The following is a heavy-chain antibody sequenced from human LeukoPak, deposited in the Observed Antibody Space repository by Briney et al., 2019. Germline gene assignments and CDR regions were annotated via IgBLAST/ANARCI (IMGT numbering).Heavy chain of an antibody. Sequence: SVKVSCKASGGTFSSYAISWVRQAPGQGLEWMGGIIPIFGTANYAQKFQGRVTITADGSTSTAYMELSSLRSEDTAVYYCARSGNRIAAAGTDYFDYWGQGTLVTVSS. CDR3: ARSGNRIAAAGTDYFDY. D-gene: IGHD6-13*01. J-gene: IGHJ4*02. CDR2: IIPIFGTA. CDR1: GGTFSSYA. V-gene: IGHV1-69*13.